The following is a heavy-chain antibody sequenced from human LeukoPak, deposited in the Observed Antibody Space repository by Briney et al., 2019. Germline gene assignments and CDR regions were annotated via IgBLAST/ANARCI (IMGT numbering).Heavy chain of an antibody. J-gene: IGHJ4*02. CDR3: ASPMITFGGVIVSPDY. Sequence: SETLSLTCTVSGGSISSSSYYWGWIRQPPGKGLEWIGSIYYSGSTYYNPSLKSRVTISVDTSKNQFSLKLSSVTAADTAVYYCASPMITFGGVIVSPDYWGQGTLVTVSS. V-gene: IGHV4-39*01. D-gene: IGHD3-16*02. CDR2: IYYSGST. CDR1: GGSISSSSYY.